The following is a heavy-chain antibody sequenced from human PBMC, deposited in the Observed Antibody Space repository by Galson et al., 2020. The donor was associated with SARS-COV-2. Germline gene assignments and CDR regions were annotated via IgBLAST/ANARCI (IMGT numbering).Heavy chain of an antibody. Sequence: ASETLSLTCTVSGGSIRTGYFWSWIRQRPGKGLEWIGYIFYSGSTYYIPSLRGRVAFSLDTSENQFSLKLSSMTAADTGVYYCARGDYGDRLNSWGQGTLVTVSS. CDR3: ARGDYGDRLNS. J-gene: IGHJ4*02. V-gene: IGHV4-31*03. D-gene: IGHD4-17*01. CDR1: GGSIRTGYF. CDR2: IFYSGST.